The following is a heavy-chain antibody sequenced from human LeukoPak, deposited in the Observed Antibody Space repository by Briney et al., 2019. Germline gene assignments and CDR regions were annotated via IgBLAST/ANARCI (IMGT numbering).Heavy chain of an antibody. Sequence: GGSLRLSCATSGFTFSNYAMDWVRQAPGKGLEWVSSISGSGGSTYYADSVKGRFTISRDNSMNTLYLQMNSLRAEDTAVYYCARSRNYFDYWGQGTLVTVSS. CDR1: GFTFSNYA. CDR2: ISGSGGST. J-gene: IGHJ4*02. CDR3: ARSRNYFDY. V-gene: IGHV3-23*01.